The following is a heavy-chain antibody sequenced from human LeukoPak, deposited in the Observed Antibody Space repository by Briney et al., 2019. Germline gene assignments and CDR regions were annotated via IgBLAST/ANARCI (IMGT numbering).Heavy chain of an antibody. CDR3: ARVALYSSPSLDY. V-gene: IGHV4-30-2*01. Sequence: SQTLSLTCTVSGGSISSGGYYWSWIRQPPGKGLEWIGYIYHSGSTYYNPSLKSRVTISVDRSKNQFSLKLSSVTAADTAVYYCARVALYSSPSLDYWGQGTLVTVSS. CDR1: GGSISSGGYY. D-gene: IGHD6-6*01. CDR2: IYHSGST. J-gene: IGHJ4*02.